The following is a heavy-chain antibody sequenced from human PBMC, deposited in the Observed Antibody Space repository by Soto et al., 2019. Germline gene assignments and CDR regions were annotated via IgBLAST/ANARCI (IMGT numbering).Heavy chain of an antibody. J-gene: IGHJ6*02. Sequence: QVQLVQSGGEVTKPGASVKVSCKSSGYTFTSYGVSWVRQAPGQGLEWLGWISVYTGNTKQAQKFQDRVTLTTEAYKGTASLELRKLRSDDTAVYYCARDRCTTDRCYTHHFDVWGQGTTVTVSS. CDR1: GYTFTSYG. D-gene: IGHD2-8*01. V-gene: IGHV1-18*04. CDR3: ARDRCTTDRCYTHHFDV. CDR2: ISVYTGNT.